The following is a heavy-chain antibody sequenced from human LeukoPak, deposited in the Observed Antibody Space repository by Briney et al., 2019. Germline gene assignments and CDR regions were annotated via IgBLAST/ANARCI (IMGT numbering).Heavy chain of an antibody. V-gene: IGHV3-21*01. CDR3: ARESIVVVPAADYYYYGMDV. J-gene: IGHJ6*02. CDR2: ISSSSSYI. D-gene: IGHD2-2*01. Sequence: GGSLGLSCAASGFTFSSYSMDWVRQAPGKGLEWVSSISSSSSYIYYADSVKGRFTISRDNAKNSLYLQMNSLRAEDTAVYYCARESIVVVPAADYYYYGMDVWGQGTTVTVSS. CDR1: GFTFSSYS.